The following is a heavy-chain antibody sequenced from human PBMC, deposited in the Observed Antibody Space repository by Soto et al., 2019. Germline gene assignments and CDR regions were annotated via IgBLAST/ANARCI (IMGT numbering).Heavy chain of an antibody. CDR1: GGTFSSYA. Sequence: QVQLVQSGAEVKKPGSSVKVSCKASGGTFSSYAISWVRQAPGQGLEWMGGIIPIFGTANYAQKFQGRVTICGDESTSTAYMELSSLRSEDTAVYYCARGGEYCSGGSCYSYFFDSWGQGTLVTVSS. CDR3: ARGGEYCSGGSCYSYFFDS. J-gene: IGHJ4*02. D-gene: IGHD2-15*01. CDR2: IIPIFGTA. V-gene: IGHV1-69*12.